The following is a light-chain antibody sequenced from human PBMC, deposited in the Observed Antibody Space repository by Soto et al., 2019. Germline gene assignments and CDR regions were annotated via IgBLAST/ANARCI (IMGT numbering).Light chain of an antibody. CDR1: QSVSSSY. CDR3: HQYGSSPFT. Sequence: ESVLTQSPGTLSMSPGERATLSCRASQSVSSSYSAWYQQKPGQAPRLLIYGASSRATGIPDRFSGSGSGTDFTLTISRLEPEEFAVYYCHQYGSSPFTFGPGTKVDIK. V-gene: IGKV3-20*01. CDR2: GAS. J-gene: IGKJ3*01.